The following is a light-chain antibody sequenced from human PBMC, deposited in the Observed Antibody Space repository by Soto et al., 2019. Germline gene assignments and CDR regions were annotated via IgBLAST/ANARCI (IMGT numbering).Light chain of an antibody. CDR1: QSVSSD. J-gene: IGKJ1*01. Sequence: EIVMTQSPATLSVSPGVRATLSCRASQSVSSDLAWYQQKPGQAPRLLIHGASTRATGIPARFSGSGSGTEFTLTISSLQSEDFAVYYCQQYNNWPWTVGQGTKVDIK. CDR3: QQYNNWPWT. CDR2: GAS. V-gene: IGKV3-15*01.